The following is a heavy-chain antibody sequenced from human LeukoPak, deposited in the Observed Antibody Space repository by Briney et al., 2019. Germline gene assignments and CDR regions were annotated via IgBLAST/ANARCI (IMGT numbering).Heavy chain of an antibody. CDR1: GGSISSYY. V-gene: IGHV4-59*12. Sequence: SETLSLTCTVSGGSISSYYWSWIRQPPGKGLEWIGNIYYSGSTNYNPSLKSRFTISVDTSKNQFSLKLTSVTAADTAVYYCARGAADRNNYYYYIDVWGKGTTVTVSS. J-gene: IGHJ6*03. CDR3: ARGAADRNNYYYYIDV. CDR2: IYYSGST. D-gene: IGHD1/OR15-1a*01.